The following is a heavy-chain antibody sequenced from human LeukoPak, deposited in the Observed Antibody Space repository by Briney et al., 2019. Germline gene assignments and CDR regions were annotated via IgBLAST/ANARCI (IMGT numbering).Heavy chain of an antibody. CDR3: ARHHKAAAPNSFDP. J-gene: IGHJ5*02. CDR2: IYCSGST. Sequence: SETLSLTCTVSGGSISSYYWSWIRQPPGKGLEWIGYIYCSGSTNYNPSLKSRVTISVNTSKNQFSLKLSSVTAAGTAVYYCARHHKAAAPNSFDPWGQGTLVTVSS. D-gene: IGHD6-13*01. V-gene: IGHV4-59*08. CDR1: GGSISSYY.